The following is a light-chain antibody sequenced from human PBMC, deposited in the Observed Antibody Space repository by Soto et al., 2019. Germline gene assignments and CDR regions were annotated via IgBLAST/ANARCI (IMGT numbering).Light chain of an antibody. CDR2: GNS. V-gene: IGLV1-40*01. CDR3: QSYDSSLSAVV. CDR1: SSNIGAGYD. J-gene: IGLJ2*01. Sequence: QSVLTRPPSVSGAPGQRVTIFCTGSSSNIGAGYDVHWYQQLPGTAPKLLIYGNSNRPSGVPDRFSGSKSGTSASLAITGLQAEDEADYYCQSYDSSLSAVVFGGGTKLTVL.